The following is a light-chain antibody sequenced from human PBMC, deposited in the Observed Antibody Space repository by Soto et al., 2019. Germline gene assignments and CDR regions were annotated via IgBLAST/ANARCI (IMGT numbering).Light chain of an antibody. CDR1: QSVSSSY. CDR2: GAS. CDR3: QQYADSPQT. J-gene: IGKJ1*01. V-gene: IGKV3-20*01. Sequence: IALTPAPCVLSLSPGARASLSCRTSQSVSSSYVAWYQQKPGQAPRLLIYGASTRDTDIPDRFGGSGSGTDFTLTISRLEPEDFAVYYCQQYADSPQTFGQGTKVDIK.